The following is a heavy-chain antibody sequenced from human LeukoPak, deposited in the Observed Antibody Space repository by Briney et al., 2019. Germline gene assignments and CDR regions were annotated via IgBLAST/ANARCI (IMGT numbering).Heavy chain of an antibody. D-gene: IGHD1-26*01. CDR1: GFTLSSYA. CDR2: TSYDGSNK. V-gene: IGHV3-30*01. Sequence: GGSLRLSCAASGFTLSSYAMHWVRQAPGKGLEWVADTSYDGSNKYYADSVKGRFTISRDNSKSMLYLQMNSLRPEDTAVYYCARPDHHNNGGYYFLYMDVWGKGTTVTVS. J-gene: IGHJ6*03. CDR3: ARPDHHNNGGYYFLYMDV.